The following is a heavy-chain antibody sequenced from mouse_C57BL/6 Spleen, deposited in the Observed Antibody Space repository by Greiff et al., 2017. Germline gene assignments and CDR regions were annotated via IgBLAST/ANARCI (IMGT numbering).Heavy chain of an antibody. J-gene: IGHJ4*01. CDR1: GYTFTSYW. V-gene: IGHV1-52*01. CDR2: IDPPDSET. CDR3: ARSWGCDVYFAMDC. Sequence: QVQLQQPGAELVRPGSSVKLSCKASGYTFTSYWMHWVKQRPIQGLEWIGNIDPPDSETHYNQKFKDKATLTVDKSSSTAYMQLSSLTSEDSAVYYCARSWGCDVYFAMDCWGQGTSVTVSS. D-gene: IGHD6-1*01.